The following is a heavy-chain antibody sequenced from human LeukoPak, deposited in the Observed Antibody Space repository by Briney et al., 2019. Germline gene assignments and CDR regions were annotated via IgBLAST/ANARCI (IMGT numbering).Heavy chain of an antibody. D-gene: IGHD5-24*01. CDR1: GGSMKSYY. J-gene: IGHJ3*02. V-gene: IGHV4-59*01. CDR2: IYYSGST. CDR3: ARVGGMLTINNEAFDI. Sequence: SETLSLTCTVSGGSMKSYYWNWIRQPPGKGLEWVGYIYYSGSTNYNPSLKSRVTISVDTSKNQFSLKLTSVTAADTAIYYCARVGGMLTINNEAFDIWGQGTVVTVS.